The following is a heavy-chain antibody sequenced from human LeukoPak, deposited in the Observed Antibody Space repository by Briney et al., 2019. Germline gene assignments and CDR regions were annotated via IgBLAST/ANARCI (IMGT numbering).Heavy chain of an antibody. CDR3: AKDGYSSGWYSSWFDP. V-gene: IGHV3-66*01. CDR1: GFTVSSNY. D-gene: IGHD6-19*01. CDR2: IYSGGST. J-gene: IGHJ5*02. Sequence: GGSLRLSCAASGFTVSSNYMSWVRQAPGKGLEWVSIIYSGGSTYYADSVKGRFTISRDNSKNTLYLQMNSLRAEDTAVYYCAKDGYSSGWYSSWFDPWGQGTLVTVSS.